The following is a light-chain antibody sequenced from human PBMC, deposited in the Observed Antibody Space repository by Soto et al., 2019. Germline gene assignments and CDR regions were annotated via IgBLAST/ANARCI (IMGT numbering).Light chain of an antibody. Sequence: DVQMTQSPSTLSAFVGDRVTITCRASQSISRWVAWYQQKPGRAPKLLIHKASSLESDVPSRFSGSGSGTEFTLTISRLQPYDFATYYCQQYNTFPYTFGQGTKLAVK. V-gene: IGKV1-5*03. CDR2: KAS. J-gene: IGKJ2*01. CDR1: QSISRW. CDR3: QQYNTFPYT.